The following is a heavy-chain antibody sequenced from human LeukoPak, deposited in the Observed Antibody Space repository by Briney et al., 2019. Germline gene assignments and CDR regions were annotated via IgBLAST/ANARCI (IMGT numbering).Heavy chain of an antibody. CDR2: IYYSGST. Sequence: PSETLSLTCTVSGGSISSYYWSWIRQPPGKGLEWIGYIYYSGSTNYNPSLKSRVTISVDTSKNQFSLKLSSVTAADTAVYYCARFCGRSGCDYWGQGTLVTVSS. J-gene: IGHJ4*02. CDR1: GGSISSYY. D-gene: IGHD6-19*01. CDR3: ARFCGRSGCDY. V-gene: IGHV4-59*01.